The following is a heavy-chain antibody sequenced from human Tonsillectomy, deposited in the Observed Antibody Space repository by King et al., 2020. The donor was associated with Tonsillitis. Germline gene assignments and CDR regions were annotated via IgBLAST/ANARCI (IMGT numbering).Heavy chain of an antibody. D-gene: IGHD6-6*01. CDR3: ARGTPIAARLEYYFDY. CDR2: VYNSGST. V-gene: IGHV4-59*08. J-gene: IGHJ4*02. CDR1: GASISSYY. Sequence: VQLQESGPGLVKPSETLSLTCTVSGASISSYYWSWIRQPPGKGLEWIGYVYNSGSTNYNPSLKNRVTISVDTSKNQFSLKLSSVTAADTAVYYCARGTPIAARLEYYFDYWGQGTLVTVSS.